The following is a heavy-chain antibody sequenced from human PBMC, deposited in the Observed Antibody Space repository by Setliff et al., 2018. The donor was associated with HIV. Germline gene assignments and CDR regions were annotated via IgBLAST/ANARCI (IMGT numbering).Heavy chain of an antibody. CDR1: GGSISSHY. Sequence: PSETLSLTCTVSGGSISSHYWSWIRQPPGKGLEWIGEINHSGSTNYSPSLKSRVTISVDTSKNQFSLSLTSVTAADTAVYFCARRGRTGNSYVLHWFDPWGQGTLVTVSS. V-gene: IGHV4-34*01. D-gene: IGHD5-18*01. J-gene: IGHJ5*02. CDR3: ARRGRTGNSYVLHWFDP. CDR2: INHSGST.